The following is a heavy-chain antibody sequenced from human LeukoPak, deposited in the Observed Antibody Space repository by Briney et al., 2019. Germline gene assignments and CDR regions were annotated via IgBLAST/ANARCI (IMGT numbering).Heavy chain of an antibody. D-gene: IGHD3-3*01. J-gene: IGHJ3*02. Sequence: GGSLRLSCAASGFTFSSYWMSWVRQAPGKGLEWVANIKQDGSEKYYVDSVKGRFTISRDNDKNSLYLQMNSLRAEDTAVYYCAAELRSGYFVGAFDIWGQGTMVTVSS. V-gene: IGHV3-7*01. CDR2: IKQDGSEK. CDR3: AAELRSGYFVGAFDI. CDR1: GFTFSSYW.